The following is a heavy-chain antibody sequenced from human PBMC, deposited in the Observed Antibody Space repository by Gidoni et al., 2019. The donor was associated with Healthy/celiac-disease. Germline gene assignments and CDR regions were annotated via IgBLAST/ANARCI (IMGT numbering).Heavy chain of an antibody. CDR1: GRSISSYY. Sequence: QVQLQESGPGLVKPSETLSLTCTVSGRSISSYYWSWIRQPPGKGLEWIGYIYYSGSTNYNPSLKSRVTISVDTSKNQFSLKLSSVTAADTAVYYCARENYDSSGYYPYFDYWGQGTLVTVSS. D-gene: IGHD3-22*01. CDR3: ARENYDSSGYYPYFDY. J-gene: IGHJ4*02. V-gene: IGHV4-59*01. CDR2: IYYSGST.